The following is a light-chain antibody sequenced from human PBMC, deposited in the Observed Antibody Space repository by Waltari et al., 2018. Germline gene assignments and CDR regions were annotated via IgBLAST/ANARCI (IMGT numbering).Light chain of an antibody. Sequence: QSVLTQPPSASGTPGQRVTISCSGSNSNIGRNAVNWYQQLPEPAPKLLIYTDNQRPSGVPDRFSGSKSGTSASLAISGLQSEDEADYRCATWDDSLNGWVFGGGTKVTVL. CDR3: ATWDDSLNGWV. CDR1: NSNIGRNA. V-gene: IGLV1-44*01. J-gene: IGLJ3*02. CDR2: TDN.